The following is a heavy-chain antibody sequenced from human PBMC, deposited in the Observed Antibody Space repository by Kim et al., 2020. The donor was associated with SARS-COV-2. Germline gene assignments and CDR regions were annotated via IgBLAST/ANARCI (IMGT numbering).Heavy chain of an antibody. D-gene: IGHD3-22*01. CDR3: ARGPRNYYDSSGYYDY. V-gene: IGHV3-13*01. J-gene: IGHJ4*02. Sequence: SVNGRFTISRENAKNSLYLQMNSLRAGDTAVYYCARGPRNYYDSSGYYDYWGQGTLVTVSS.